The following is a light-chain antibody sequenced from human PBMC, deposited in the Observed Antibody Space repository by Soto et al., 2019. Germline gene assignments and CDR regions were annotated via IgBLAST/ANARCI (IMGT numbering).Light chain of an antibody. J-gene: IGKJ5*01. V-gene: IGKV3-11*01. CDR1: QSVRNY. CDR3: QQRSNWPPIT. Sequence: EIVLTQSPATLSLSPGETATLSCRASQSVRNYLAWYQQKPGQAPRLLIYDASNRATGIPARFSGSGSGTDFTLTISSLEPEDFAVYYRQQRSNWPPITFGQGTRLEI. CDR2: DAS.